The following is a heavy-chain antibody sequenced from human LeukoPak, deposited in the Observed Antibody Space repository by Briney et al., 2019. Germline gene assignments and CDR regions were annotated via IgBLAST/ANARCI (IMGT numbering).Heavy chain of an antibody. CDR2: VYYTGST. CDR3: ARVFYGGSLGFDY. V-gene: IGHV4-59*01. CDR1: GGSINSYH. J-gene: IGHJ4*02. Sequence: SETLSLTCTVSGGSINSYHWSWIRQPPGKGLEWIGYVYYTGSTDYNPSLKSRVTMSVDTSKNQFSLNLTSVTAADTAIYYCARVFYGGSLGFDYWGQGILVTVSS. D-gene: IGHD4-23*01.